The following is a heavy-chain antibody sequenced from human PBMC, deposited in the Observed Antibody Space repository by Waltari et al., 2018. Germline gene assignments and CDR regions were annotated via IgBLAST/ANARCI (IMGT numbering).Heavy chain of an antibody. Sequence: QVQLQESGPGLVKPSQTLSLTCTVSGGSISIGSYYWSWIRQPAGKGLEWIGYIYTSGSTNYNPSLKSRVTISVDTSKNQFSLKLSSVTAADTAVYYCARQSIAARDYWGQGTLVTVSS. J-gene: IGHJ4*02. V-gene: IGHV4-61*09. CDR1: GGSISIGSYY. CDR3: ARQSIAARDY. D-gene: IGHD6-6*01. CDR2: IYTSGST.